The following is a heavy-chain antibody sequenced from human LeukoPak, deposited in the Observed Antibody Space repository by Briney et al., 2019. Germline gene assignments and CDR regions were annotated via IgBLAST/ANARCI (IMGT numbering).Heavy chain of an antibody. Sequence: PGGSLRLSCAASGFTFSSYAMSWVRQAPGKGLEWVSAITNSGGTTYYADSVKGRFTISRDNPKNTLYLQMNSLRAEDTAVYYCAKGLAAEYLQYWGQGALVTVSS. CDR2: ITNSGGTT. CDR1: GFTFSSYA. D-gene: IGHD6-19*01. J-gene: IGHJ1*01. V-gene: IGHV3-23*01. CDR3: AKGLAAEYLQY.